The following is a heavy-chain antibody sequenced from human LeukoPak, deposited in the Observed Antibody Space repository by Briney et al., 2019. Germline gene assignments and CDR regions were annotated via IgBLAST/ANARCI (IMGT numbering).Heavy chain of an antibody. V-gene: IGHV4-34*01. Sequence: PPETPSLTRAVYGGSFSGFYWSWSRQPPGKGLEGIGEINHSGSTNYNPSLKSRVTISIDTSKTQLSLKLSSVTAADTAVYYCARETKYYGSGSYFDYWGQGTLVTVSS. CDR1: GGSFSGFY. CDR2: INHSGST. CDR3: ARETKYYGSGSYFDY. D-gene: IGHD3-10*01. J-gene: IGHJ4*02.